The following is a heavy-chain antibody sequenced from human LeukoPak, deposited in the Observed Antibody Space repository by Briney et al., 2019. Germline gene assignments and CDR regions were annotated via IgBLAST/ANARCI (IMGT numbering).Heavy chain of an antibody. CDR1: GFTFSSYV. CDR2: ISPSGSST. CDR3: ANYRQSITAAGNSREFADY. V-gene: IGHV3-23*01. Sequence: GGSLRLSCAASGFTFSSYVMYWVRQAPGKGLEWVSAISPSGSSTNSADSVKGRFTISRDNSKNTLYLQTNSLRAEDTAVYYCANYRQSITAAGNSREFADYWGQGTLVTVSS. J-gene: IGHJ4*02. D-gene: IGHD6-13*01.